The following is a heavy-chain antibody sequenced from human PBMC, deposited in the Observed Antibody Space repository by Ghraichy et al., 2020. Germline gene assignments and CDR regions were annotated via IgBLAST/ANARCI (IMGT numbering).Heavy chain of an antibody. J-gene: IGHJ4*02. CDR2: ITTSGGTT. CDR1: GFTFISDA. V-gene: IGHV3-23*01. CDR3: AKTGQWPHEY. D-gene: IGHD6-19*01. Sequence: GGSLRLSCAASGFTFISDAMTWVRQAPGKGLEWVSGITTSGGTTYYADSVQGRFTISRDNSKDTLYLQMNSLRVEDTAVYYCAKTGQWPHEYWGQGTLVTVSS.